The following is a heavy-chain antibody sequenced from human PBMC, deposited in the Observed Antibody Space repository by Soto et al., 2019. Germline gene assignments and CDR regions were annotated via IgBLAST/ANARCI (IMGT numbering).Heavy chain of an antibody. CDR3: VRYLEDDGVVAAIGAFDI. J-gene: IGHJ3*02. V-gene: IGHV4-31*03. CDR2: IYYSGST. D-gene: IGHD2-15*01. CDR1: GGSISSGGYY. Sequence: PSETLSLTCTVSGGSISSGGYYWSWIRQHPGKGLEWIGYIYYSGSTYYNPSLKSRVTISVDTSKNQFSLKLSSVTAADTAVYYCVRYLEDDGVVAAIGAFDIWGQGTMVTVSS.